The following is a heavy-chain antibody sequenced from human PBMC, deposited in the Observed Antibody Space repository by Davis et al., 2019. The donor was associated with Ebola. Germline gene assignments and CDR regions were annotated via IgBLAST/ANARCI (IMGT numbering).Heavy chain of an antibody. CDR1: GGSFSGYY. CDR3: ARGDVYYYYGMDV. V-gene: IGHV4-34*01. J-gene: IGHJ6*02. CDR2: INHSGGT. Sequence: PSETLSLTCAVYGGSFSGYYWSWIRQPPGKGLEWIGEINHSGGTNYNPSLKSRVTISVDTSKNQFSLKLSSVTAADTAVYYCARGDVYYYYGMDVWGQGTTVTVSS. D-gene: IGHD5-24*01.